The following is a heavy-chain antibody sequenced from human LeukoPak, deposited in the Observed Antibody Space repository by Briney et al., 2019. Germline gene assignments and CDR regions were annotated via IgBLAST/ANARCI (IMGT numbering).Heavy chain of an antibody. CDR1: GGSFSGYY. CDR2: INHSGST. D-gene: IGHD2-2*01. J-gene: IGHJ4*02. CDR3: AGIPRRTSYSSSRLDY. V-gene: IGHV4-34*01. Sequence: SETLSLTCAVYGGSFSGYYWSWIRQPPGEGLEWIGEINHSGSTNYNPSLKSRVTISVDTSKNQFSLKLSSVTAADTAVYYCAGIPRRTSYSSSRLDYWGQGTLVTVSS.